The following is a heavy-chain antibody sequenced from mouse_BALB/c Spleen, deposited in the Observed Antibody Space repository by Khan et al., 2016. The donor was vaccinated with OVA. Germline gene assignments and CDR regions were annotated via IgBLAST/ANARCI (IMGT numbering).Heavy chain of an antibody. V-gene: IGHV1-18*01. CDR3: ARWYVGSDWFAY. D-gene: IGHD1-1*01. CDR1: GYTFTEYT. Sequence: VQLQQSGPELVKPGASVKISCKTSGYTFTEYTMHWVKQSHGKSLEWIGGINPNNGGTNYNQKFKGKATLTVDKSSSAAYMELRSLTSEDSAVYYGARWYVGSDWFAYWGQGTLVTVSA. J-gene: IGHJ3*01. CDR2: INPNNGGT.